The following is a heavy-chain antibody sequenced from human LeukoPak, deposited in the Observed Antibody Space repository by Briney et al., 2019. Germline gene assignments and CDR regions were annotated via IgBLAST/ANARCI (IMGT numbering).Heavy chain of an antibody. J-gene: IGHJ6*03. D-gene: IGHD4-17*01. Sequence: GGTLRLSCAASGFTFSSYGMSWVRQAPGKGLEWVSAISGSGGSTYYADSVKGRFTISRDNSKNTLYLQMNSLRAEDTAVYYCAKGYGDTHYYYYMDVWGKGTTVTISS. CDR1: GFTFSSYG. V-gene: IGHV3-23*01. CDR2: ISGSGGST. CDR3: AKGYGDTHYYYYMDV.